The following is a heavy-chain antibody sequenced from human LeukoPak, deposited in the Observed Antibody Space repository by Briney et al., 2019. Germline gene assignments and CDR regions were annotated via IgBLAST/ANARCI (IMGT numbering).Heavy chain of an antibody. CDR1: GFTFSSYE. CDR2: ISGSGTAI. Sequence: GGSLRLSCAASGFTFSSYEMNWVRQAPGKGLEWVSYISGSGTAIYYADSVKGRFTISRDNSKNTLYLQMNSLRAEDTAVYYCAKDRGYSSGWYGSDYWGQGTLVTVSS. D-gene: IGHD6-19*01. V-gene: IGHV3-48*03. J-gene: IGHJ4*02. CDR3: AKDRGYSSGWYGSDY.